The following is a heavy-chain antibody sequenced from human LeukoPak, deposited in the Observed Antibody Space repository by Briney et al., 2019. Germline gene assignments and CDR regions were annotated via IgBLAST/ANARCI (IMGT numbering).Heavy chain of an antibody. J-gene: IGHJ3*02. CDR1: GFTFSSYG. CDR3: AKADIVVPAATEKSMGAFDI. D-gene: IGHD2-2*01. V-gene: IGHV3-30*02. CDR2: IRYDGSNK. Sequence: GGSLRLSCAASGFTFSSYGMHWVRQAPGKGLEWVAFIRYDGSNKYYADSVKGRFTISRDNSKNTLYLQMNSLRAEDTAVYYCAKADIVVPAATEKSMGAFDIWGQGTMVTVSS.